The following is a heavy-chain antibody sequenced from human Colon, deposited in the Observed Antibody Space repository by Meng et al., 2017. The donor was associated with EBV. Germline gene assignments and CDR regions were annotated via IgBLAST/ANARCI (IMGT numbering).Heavy chain of an antibody. CDR2: IYHSGST. V-gene: IGHV4-4*02. D-gene: IGHD2-21*02. Sequence: QVQLQESGPGLVKPSXXLSLTCAVSGGSLSSRNWWSWVRQPPGKGLEWIGEIYHSGSTNYNPSLKSRVTISVDESKNQFSLRLSSVTAADTAVYYCARVGAYCGGDCYHPRWGQGTLVTVSS. CDR3: ARVGAYCGGDCYHPR. CDR1: GGSLSSRNW. J-gene: IGHJ4*02.